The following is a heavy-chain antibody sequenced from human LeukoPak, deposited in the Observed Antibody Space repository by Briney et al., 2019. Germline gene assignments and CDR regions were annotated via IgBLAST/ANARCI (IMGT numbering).Heavy chain of an antibody. J-gene: IGHJ4*02. CDR2: IIPIFGTA. CDR1: GGTFSSYA. CDR3: ARDRVSYYYDSSDYYFDY. D-gene: IGHD3-22*01. Sequence: SVKVSCKASGGTFSSYAITWVQQAPGQGLEWMGGIIPIFGTANYAQKFQGRVTITTDESTSTAYMELSSLRSEDTAVYYCARDRVSYYYDSSDYYFDYWGQGTLVTVSS. V-gene: IGHV1-69*05.